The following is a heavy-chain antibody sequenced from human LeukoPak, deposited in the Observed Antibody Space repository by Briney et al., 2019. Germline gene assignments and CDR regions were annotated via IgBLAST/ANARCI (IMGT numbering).Heavy chain of an antibody. V-gene: IGHV1-18*01. CDR1: GYTFTSYG. CDR3: ARGGSTGSSGWYGDY. J-gene: IGHJ4*02. Sequence: ASAKVSCKASGYTFTSYGISWVRQAPGQGLEWMGWISAYNGNTNYAQKLQGRVTMTTDTSTSAAYMELRSLRSGDTAVYYCARGGSTGSSGWYGDYWGQGTLVTVSS. D-gene: IGHD6-19*01. CDR2: ISAYNGNT.